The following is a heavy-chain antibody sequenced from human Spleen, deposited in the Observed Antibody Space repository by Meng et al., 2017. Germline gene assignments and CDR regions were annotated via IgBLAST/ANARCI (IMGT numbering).Heavy chain of an antibody. J-gene: IGHJ4*02. CDR1: GYNFPDYW. CDR2: INPKSGDT. D-gene: IGHD6-13*01. Sequence: QGQLVRCGAEVKKPGASVKVSCNASGYNFPDYWLHWVRRAPGQGLEWMGRINPKSGDTHYAQRFQGRVTMTGDTSISTAYMELSGLRSDDTAMYYCARDEDISAAGKLFGDYWGQGTLVTVSS. V-gene: IGHV1-2*06. CDR3: ARDEDISAAGKLFGDY.